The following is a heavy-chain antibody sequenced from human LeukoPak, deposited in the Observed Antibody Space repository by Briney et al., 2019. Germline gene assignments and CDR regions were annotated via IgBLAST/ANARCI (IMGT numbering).Heavy chain of an antibody. CDR2: IYYSGST. Sequence: SETLALTCTVSGGSISSYYWSWIRQPPGKGLEWIGCIYYSGSTNYNPSLKSRVTISVDTSKNQFSLKLSSVTAADTAVYYCARGSGDMTTFYWGQGTLVTVSS. D-gene: IGHD3-16*01. J-gene: IGHJ4*02. CDR3: ARGSGDMTTFY. V-gene: IGHV4-59*12. CDR1: GGSISSYY.